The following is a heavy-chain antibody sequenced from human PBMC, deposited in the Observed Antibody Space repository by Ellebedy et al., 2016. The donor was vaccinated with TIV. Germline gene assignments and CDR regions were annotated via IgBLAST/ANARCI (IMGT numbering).Heavy chain of an antibody. CDR3: AKFASGPPYDAFHL. V-gene: IGHV3-23*01. J-gene: IGHJ3*01. CDR1: GFTFNKYA. D-gene: IGHD3-3*01. Sequence: PGGSLRLSCAASGFTFNKYALSWVRQAPGKGLEWVSAISGSAISKYYGDSVKGRFTISRDSSKNTLSLHMNSLRAEDTAVYYCAKFASGPPYDAFHLWGQGTMVTVSA. CDR2: ISGSAISK.